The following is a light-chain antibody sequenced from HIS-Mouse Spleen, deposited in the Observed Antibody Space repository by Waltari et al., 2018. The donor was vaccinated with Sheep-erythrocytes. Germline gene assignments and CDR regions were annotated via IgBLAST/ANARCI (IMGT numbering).Light chain of an antibody. CDR3: QAWDSSTVV. J-gene: IGLJ1*01. CDR2: QES. V-gene: IGLV3-1*01. CDR1: KLGDKY. Sequence: SYELTQPPSVSVPPGQTASITSSGDKLGDKYACWYQQKPGQSPVLVIYQESKRPSGIPERFSGSSSGNTATLTISGTQAMDEADYYCQAWDSSTVVFGTGTKVTVL.